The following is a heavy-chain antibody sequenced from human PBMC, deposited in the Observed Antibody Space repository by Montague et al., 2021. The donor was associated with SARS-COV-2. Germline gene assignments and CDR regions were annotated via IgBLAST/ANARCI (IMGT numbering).Heavy chain of an antibody. CDR1: GDSVSSKSVA. CDR2: TYYRSKWDS. V-gene: IGHV6-1*01. CDR3: ASSGITLTGLDAFDI. J-gene: IGHJ3*02. D-gene: IGHD3-9*01. Sequence: CAISGDSVSSKSVAWNWIRQSPSRGLEWLGRTYYRSKWDSDYAEXVKRRLVITPDTSKNQVSLQLNSVIPEDTAVYFCASSGITLTGLDAFDIWGQGTMDTVSS.